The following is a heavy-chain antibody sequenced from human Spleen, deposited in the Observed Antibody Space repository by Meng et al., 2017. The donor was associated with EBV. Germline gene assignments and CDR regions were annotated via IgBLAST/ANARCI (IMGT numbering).Heavy chain of an antibody. V-gene: IGHV4-34*01. CDR2: INHSGIT. CDR1: GGSFDDHH. Sequence: HRPHGGAALLQALQTLSRHCAVYGGSFDDHHWTWIRQPAGKGLEWIGEINHSGITNYHPSLKSRVTISVDTSKNQFSLKLSSVTAADTAVYYCARAGSFLGIIDSWGQGTLVTVSS. D-gene: IGHD2/OR15-2a*01. J-gene: IGHJ5*01. CDR3: ARAGSFLGIIDS.